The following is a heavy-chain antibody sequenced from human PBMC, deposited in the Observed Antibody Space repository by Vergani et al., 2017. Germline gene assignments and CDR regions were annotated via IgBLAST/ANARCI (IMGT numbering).Heavy chain of an antibody. Sequence: QLVESGGGWVQPGGSLRLSCAASGFSFGDYAMTWVRQAPGKGLEWVAFIRNKAYGGTTEYAASVKGRFTISRDESKRLAYLQLSGLKTEDTAVYFCSKGRGYSFGYSDYWGQGTLVTVSS. CDR3: SKGRGYSFGYSDY. CDR1: GFSFGDYA. CDR2: IRNKAYGGTT. D-gene: IGHD5-18*01. V-gene: IGHV3-49*04. J-gene: IGHJ4*02.